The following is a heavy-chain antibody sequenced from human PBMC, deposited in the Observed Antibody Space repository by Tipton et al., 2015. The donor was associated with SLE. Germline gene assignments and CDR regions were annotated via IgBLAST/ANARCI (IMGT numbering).Heavy chain of an antibody. V-gene: IGHV4-59*01. CDR3: ARAQTPTLYYMDV. Sequence: TLSLTCAVYGESFNGYYWTWIRQPAGEGLEWIGYIYYSGSTNYNPSLKSRVTISVDTSKNQFSLKLSSVTAADTAVYYCARAQTPTLYYMDVWGKGTTVTVSS. J-gene: IGHJ6*03. CDR1: GESFNGYY. CDR2: IYYSGST.